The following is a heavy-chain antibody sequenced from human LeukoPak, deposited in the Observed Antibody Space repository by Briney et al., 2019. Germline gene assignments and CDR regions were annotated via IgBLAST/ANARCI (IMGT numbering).Heavy chain of an antibody. Sequence: GASVKVSCKASGYTFTGYYMHWVRQAPGQGLEWMGWINPNSGGTNYAQKFQGRVTMTRDTSISTAYMELRSLRSDDTAVYYCARDKGGQWLVGNRPFDYWGQGTLVTVSS. V-gene: IGHV1-2*02. CDR1: GYTFTGYY. CDR3: ARDKGGQWLVGNRPFDY. D-gene: IGHD6-19*01. CDR2: INPNSGGT. J-gene: IGHJ4*02.